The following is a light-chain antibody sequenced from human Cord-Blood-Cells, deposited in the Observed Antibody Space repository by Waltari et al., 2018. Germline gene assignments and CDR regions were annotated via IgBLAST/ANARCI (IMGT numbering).Light chain of an antibody. V-gene: IGKV3-11*01. CDR1: QIVSSH. J-gene: IGKJ5*01. Sequence: EIVLTQSPATLSLSPGERATLSCRASQIVSSHLAGSQQKPGQAPRLLIYDASNRANGIPARFSGSGSGTDFTLTISSLEPEDFAVYYCQQRSNWITFGQGTRLEIK. CDR3: QQRSNWIT. CDR2: DAS.